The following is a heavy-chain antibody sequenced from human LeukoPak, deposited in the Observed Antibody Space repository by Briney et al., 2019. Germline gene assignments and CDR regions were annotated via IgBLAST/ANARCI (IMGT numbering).Heavy chain of an antibody. J-gene: IGHJ4*02. V-gene: IGHV3-23*01. CDR3: AREYYYDSSGYYSDY. CDR1: GFTVSSYA. D-gene: IGHD3-22*01. Sequence: GGSLRLSCAASGFTVSSYAMSWVRQAPGKGLEWVSAISGSGGSTYYADSVKGRFTISRDNSKNTLYLQMNSLRAEDTAVYYCAREYYYDSSGYYSDYWGQGTLVTVSS. CDR2: ISGSGGST.